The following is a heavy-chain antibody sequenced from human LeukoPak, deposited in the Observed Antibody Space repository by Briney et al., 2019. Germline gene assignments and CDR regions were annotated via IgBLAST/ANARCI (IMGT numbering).Heavy chain of an antibody. CDR1: GYTFTNYA. CDR2: INPSGGST. Sequence: ASVKVSCKASGYTFTNYAIAWVRQAPGQGLEWMGIINPSGGSTSYAQKFQGRVTMTRDTSTSTVYMELSSLRSEDTAVYYCAREGDIVVVVAASGWFDPWGQGTLVTVSS. V-gene: IGHV1-46*01. CDR3: AREGDIVVVVAASGWFDP. J-gene: IGHJ5*02. D-gene: IGHD2-15*01.